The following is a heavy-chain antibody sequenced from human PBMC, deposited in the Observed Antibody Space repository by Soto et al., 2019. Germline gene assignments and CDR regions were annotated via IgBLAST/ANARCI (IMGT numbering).Heavy chain of an antibody. Sequence: QVQLQESGPGLVKPSQTLSLTCTVSGGSISDGAYYWSWIRQPPGKGLEWIGHIYNSGNTYNNPSLRSRLTISLHTSKSQFSLTLNSVTAADTAVYYSASGLSGDKVDQWGQGTLVTVSS. J-gene: IGHJ4*02. D-gene: IGHD2-21*01. CDR2: IYNSGNT. CDR3: ASGLSGDKVDQ. V-gene: IGHV4-30-4*01. CDR1: GGSISDGAYY.